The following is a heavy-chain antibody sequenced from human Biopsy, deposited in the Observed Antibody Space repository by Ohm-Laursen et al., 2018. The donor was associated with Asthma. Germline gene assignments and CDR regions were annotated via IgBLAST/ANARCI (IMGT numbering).Heavy chain of an antibody. D-gene: IGHD6-19*01. J-gene: IGHJ4*02. V-gene: IGHV3-20*01. Sequence: SLRLSCTASGFPFDDYGMSWVRQAPGKELNWVSGINWYGGSTGYADSVKGRFTISRDNAKNSLYLQMNSLRAEDTALYHCGRDMGGFGSGWFPVEFWGQGTLVTVSS. CDR2: INWYGGST. CDR1: GFPFDDYG. CDR3: GRDMGGFGSGWFPVEF.